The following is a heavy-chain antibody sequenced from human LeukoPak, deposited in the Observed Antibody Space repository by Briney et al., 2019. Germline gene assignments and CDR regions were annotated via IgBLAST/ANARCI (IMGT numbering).Heavy chain of an antibody. CDR1: GFTFSSYG. J-gene: IGHJ4*02. CDR3: AKSPRYYSSGWYGY. D-gene: IGHD6-19*01. CDR2: ISYDGSNK. Sequence: GGSLRLSCAASGFTFSSYGMHWVRQAPGKGLEWVAVISYDGSNKYYADSVKGRFTISRDNSENTLYLQMNSLRAEDTAVYYCAKSPRYYSSGWYGYWGQGTLVTVSS. V-gene: IGHV3-30*18.